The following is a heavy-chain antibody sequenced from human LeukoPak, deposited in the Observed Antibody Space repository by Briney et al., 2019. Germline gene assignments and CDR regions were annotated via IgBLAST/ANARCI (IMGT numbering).Heavy chain of an antibody. CDR2: ISYDGSNK. V-gene: IGHV3-30*18. Sequence: GGSLRLSCEASGFTFSIYDMYWVRQAPGKGLEWVAVISYDGSNKYYADSVKGRFTISRDNSKNTLYLQMNSLRAEDTAVYYCAKDESLSPQAIVGASWGLGAFDIWGQGTMVTVSS. CDR1: GFTFSIYD. J-gene: IGHJ3*02. D-gene: IGHD1-26*01. CDR3: AKDESLSPQAIVGASWGLGAFDI.